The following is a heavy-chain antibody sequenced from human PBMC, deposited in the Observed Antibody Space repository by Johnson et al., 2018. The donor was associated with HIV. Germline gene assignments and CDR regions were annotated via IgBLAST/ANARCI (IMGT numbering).Heavy chain of an antibody. J-gene: IGHJ3*02. V-gene: IGHV3-11*06. Sequence: QVQLVESGGDLIKPGGSLRLSCAASNFTFKDYYMNWIRQAPGKGLEWISYISGSGFDTFYADSVKGRFTISRDNAKNTLYLQMSSLRAEDTAVYYCARHYGWGDHWDAFDIWGQGTMVTVSS. D-gene: IGHD4-17*01. CDR1: NFTFKDYY. CDR3: ARHYGWGDHWDAFDI. CDR2: ISGSGFDT.